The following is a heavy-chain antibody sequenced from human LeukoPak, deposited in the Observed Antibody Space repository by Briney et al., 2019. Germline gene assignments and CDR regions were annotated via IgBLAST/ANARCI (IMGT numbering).Heavy chain of an antibody. CDR2: IWYDGSNK. CDR3: ARDRYYGSGRGFDY. Sequence: PGGPLRLSCAASGFTFSSYRMHWVRQAPGKALEWVAVIWYDGSNKYYADSVKGRFTISRDNSKNTLYLQMNSLRAEDTAVYYCARDRYYGSGRGFDYWGQGTLVTVSS. V-gene: IGHV3-33*01. CDR1: GFTFSSYR. D-gene: IGHD3-10*01. J-gene: IGHJ4*02.